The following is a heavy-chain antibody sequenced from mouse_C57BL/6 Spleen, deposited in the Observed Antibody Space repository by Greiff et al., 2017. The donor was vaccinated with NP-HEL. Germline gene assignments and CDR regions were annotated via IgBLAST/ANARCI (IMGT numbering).Heavy chain of an antibody. V-gene: IGHV5-2*03. CDR3: ARRGTTVGAEWYFDV. J-gene: IGHJ1*03. Sequence: EVKLVEPGGGLVQPGESLKLSCESTEYDFPSHDMSWVRKTPEKRLELVAAINSDGGSTYYPDPIERRFIISRDTTEKTRYLQMSSLRSEDTALYYGARRGTTVGAEWYFDVWGTGTTVTVSS. D-gene: IGHD1-1*01. CDR2: INSDGGST. CDR1: EYDFPSHD.